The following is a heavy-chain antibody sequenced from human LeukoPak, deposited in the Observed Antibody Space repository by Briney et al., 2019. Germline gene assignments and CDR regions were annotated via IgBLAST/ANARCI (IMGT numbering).Heavy chain of an antibody. V-gene: IGHV4-61*02. D-gene: IGHD6-13*01. J-gene: IGHJ1*01. Sequence: PSETLCLTCTVSGGSISSGSYYWSWIRQPAGKGLEWIGRIYTSGSTNYNPSLKSRVTISVDTSKNQFSLKLSSVTAADTAVYYCARSRYSSSWYESRFEYFQHWGQGTLVTVSS. CDR1: GGSISSGSYY. CDR3: ARSRYSSSWYESRFEYFQH. CDR2: IYTSGST.